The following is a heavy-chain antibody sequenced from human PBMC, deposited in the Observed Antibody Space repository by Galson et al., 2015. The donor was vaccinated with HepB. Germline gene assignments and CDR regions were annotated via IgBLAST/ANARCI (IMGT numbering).Heavy chain of an antibody. CDR3: ARDLADGMDE. CDR1: GDSVSSKSVA. J-gene: IGHJ6*02. CDR2: TYLRSRWSN. D-gene: IGHD6-19*01. Sequence: CAISGDSVSSKSVAWNWVRQSPSRGLEWLGRTYLRSRWSNEYAVSVKGRITVNADTCKNQFSLQLSSVTPEGTAVYYCARDLADGMDEWGQGTAVTVSS. V-gene: IGHV6-1*01.